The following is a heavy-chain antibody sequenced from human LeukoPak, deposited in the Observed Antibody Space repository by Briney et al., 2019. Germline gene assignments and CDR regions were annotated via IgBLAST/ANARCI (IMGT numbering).Heavy chain of an antibody. D-gene: IGHD3-22*01. CDR3: ARDPDYYDSSGYQDAFDI. J-gene: IGHJ3*02. V-gene: IGHV3-11*01. CDR1: GFKFSDFS. Sequence: PGGSLRLSCAASGFKFSDFSVSWVRQAPGKGLEWVSYISSSGSTIYYADSVKGRFTISRDNAKNSLYLQMNSLRAEDTAVYYCARDPDYYDSSGYQDAFDIWGQGTMVTVSS. CDR2: ISSSGSTI.